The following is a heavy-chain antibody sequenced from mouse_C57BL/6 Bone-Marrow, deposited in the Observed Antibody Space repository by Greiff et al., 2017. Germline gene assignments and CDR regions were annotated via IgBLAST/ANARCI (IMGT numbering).Heavy chain of an antibody. D-gene: IGHD1-1*01. Sequence: QVQLQQPGAELVKPGASVKLSCKASGYTFTSYWMQWVKQRPGQGLEWIGEIDPSDSYTNYNQKFKGKATLTVDTSSSTAYMQLSSLTSEDSAVYYCARSPYYDGSSWFAYWGQGTLVTVSA. V-gene: IGHV1-50*01. J-gene: IGHJ3*01. CDR3: ARSPYYDGSSWFAY. CDR1: GYTFTSYW. CDR2: IDPSDSYT.